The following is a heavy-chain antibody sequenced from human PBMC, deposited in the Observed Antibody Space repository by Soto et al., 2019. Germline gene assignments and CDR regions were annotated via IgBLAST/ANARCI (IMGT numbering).Heavy chain of an antibody. CDR3: AREIRSNYYGSGTGDY. D-gene: IGHD3-10*01. J-gene: IGHJ4*02. V-gene: IGHV4-31*03. Sequence: QVQLQESGPGLVKPSQTLSLTCTVSGGSISSGGYYWSWIRQHPGKCLEWIGYIYYSGSTYYNPSLKSRVTISVDTSKNQFSLKLSSVTAADTAVYYCAREIRSNYYGSGTGDYWGQGTLVTVSS. CDR1: GGSISSGGYY. CDR2: IYYSGST.